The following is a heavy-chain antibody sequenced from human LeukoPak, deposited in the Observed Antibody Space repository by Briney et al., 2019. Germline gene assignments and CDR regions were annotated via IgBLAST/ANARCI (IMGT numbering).Heavy chain of an antibody. V-gene: IGHV4-59*01. CDR3: ARRGLTGTTAY. J-gene: IGHJ4*02. D-gene: IGHD1-7*01. Sequence: SETLSLTCTVSSGSISSYYWSWIRQPPGKGLEWLGYISYSGGTNYNPSLKSRVTISIDTSKNQFSLKLRSVTAADTAVYYCARRGLTGTTAYWGQGTLVTVSS. CDR2: ISYSGGT. CDR1: SGSISSYY.